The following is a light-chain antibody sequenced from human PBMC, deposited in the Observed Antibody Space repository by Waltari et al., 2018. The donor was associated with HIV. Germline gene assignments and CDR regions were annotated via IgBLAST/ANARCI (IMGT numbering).Light chain of an antibody. V-gene: IGKV1-5*03. CDR1: QSISNS. Sequence: GSQSISNSLAWYQQKPGKAPKLLIYKASSLESGVPSRFSGSGSGTEFTLTISSLQPDDFATYYCQQYNSYVTFGPGTKVDIK. CDR3: QQYNSYVT. J-gene: IGKJ3*01. CDR2: KAS.